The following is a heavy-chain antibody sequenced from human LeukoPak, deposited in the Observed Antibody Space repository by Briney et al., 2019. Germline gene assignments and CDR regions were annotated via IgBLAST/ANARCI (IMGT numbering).Heavy chain of an antibody. CDR2: IYSGGST. Sequence: GGSLRLSCAASGFTVSSNYMNWVRQAPGKGLEWVSVIYSGGSTYYADSVKGRFTISRDNSKNTLYLQMNSLRAEDTAVYYCARGAYGSGSYGDNWFDPWGQGTLVTVSS. V-gene: IGHV3-66*01. CDR1: GFTVSSNY. D-gene: IGHD3-10*01. J-gene: IGHJ5*02. CDR3: ARGAYGSGSYGDNWFDP.